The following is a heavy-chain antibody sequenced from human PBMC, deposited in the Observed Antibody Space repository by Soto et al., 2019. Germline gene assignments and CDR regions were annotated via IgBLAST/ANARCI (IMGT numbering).Heavy chain of an antibody. CDR2: IYYSGST. D-gene: IGHD2-2*01. CDR3: ARADIVVVPAAMGNYYYYYGMDV. CDR1: GGSISSGDYY. V-gene: IGHV4-30-4*01. Sequence: QVQLQESGPGLVKPSQTLSLTCTVSGGSISSGDYYWSWIRQPPGKGLEWIGYIYYSGSTYYNPSLKSRVTISVDTSKNQFSLKLSSVTAADTAVYYCARADIVVVPAAMGNYYYYYGMDVWGQGTTVTVSS. J-gene: IGHJ6*02.